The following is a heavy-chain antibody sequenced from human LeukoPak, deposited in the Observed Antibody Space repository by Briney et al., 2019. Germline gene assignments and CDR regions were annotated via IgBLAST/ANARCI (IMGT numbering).Heavy chain of an antibody. CDR2: IYYSGST. D-gene: IGHD3-22*01. J-gene: IGHJ4*02. V-gene: IGHV4-39*07. Sequence: SETLSLTCTVSGGSISSSSYYWGWIRQPPGKGLEWIGSIYYSGSTYYNPSLKSRVTISVDTSKNQFSLKLSSVAAADTAVYYCARDSTMIVVGPIDYWGQGTLVTVSS. CDR1: GGSISSSSYY. CDR3: ARDSTMIVVGPIDY.